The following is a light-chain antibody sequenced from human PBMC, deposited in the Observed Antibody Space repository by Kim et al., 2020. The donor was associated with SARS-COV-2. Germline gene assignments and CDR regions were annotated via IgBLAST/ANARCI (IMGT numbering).Light chain of an antibody. CDR2: EAS. V-gene: IGKV1-39*01. J-gene: IGKJ4*01. CDR3: QQSYSTPHT. CDR1: QSSSNY. Sequence: ASGGDRVTITGRASQSSSNYLNWYQQKPGKAPKLLIFEASGLQSGVPSGFSGSGSGTDFTLTISSLQPEDFATYYCQQSYSTPHTFGGGTKVDIK.